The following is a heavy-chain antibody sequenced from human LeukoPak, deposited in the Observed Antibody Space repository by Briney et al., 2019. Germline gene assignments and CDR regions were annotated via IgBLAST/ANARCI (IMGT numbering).Heavy chain of an antibody. Sequence: ASVKVSCKTSEYIFTDYYMHWVRQAPGQGLEWLGWINPESGGTKYAQKFQGRVTMTRDTSIRTAYMELSRLRSDDTAVYYCAGEGGLINENNWLDPWGQGTLVTVTS. J-gene: IGHJ5*02. D-gene: IGHD3/OR15-3a*01. CDR3: AGEGGLINENNWLDP. CDR2: INPESGGT. CDR1: EYIFTDYY. V-gene: IGHV1-2*02.